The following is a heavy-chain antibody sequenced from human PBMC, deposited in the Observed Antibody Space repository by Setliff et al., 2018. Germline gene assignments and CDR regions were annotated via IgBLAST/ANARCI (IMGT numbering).Heavy chain of an antibody. Sequence: SVKVSCKASGGTFSSYGISWVRQAPGQGLEWMGGTIPIFGTTDYAQKFQGRVTIITDESTSTAFMQLSSLRSEDTAVYYCARWRVRDSGYYPRLSYMDVWGKGTTVTVSS. CDR1: GGTFSSYG. V-gene: IGHV1-69*05. CDR3: ARWRVRDSGYYPRLSYMDV. D-gene: IGHD3-22*01. J-gene: IGHJ6*03. CDR2: TIPIFGTT.